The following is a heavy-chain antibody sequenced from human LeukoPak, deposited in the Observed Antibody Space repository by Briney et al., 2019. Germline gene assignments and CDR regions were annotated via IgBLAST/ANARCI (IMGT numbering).Heavy chain of an antibody. V-gene: IGHV3-21*01. CDR1: GFTFSSYS. J-gene: IGHJ4*02. CDR3: ASRGEGALDN. Sequence: GGSLRLSCAASGFTFSSYSMNWVRQAPGKGLEWVSSISTSSSYIYYADSVKGRFTISRDNAKNSLYLQMNSLRVEDTGVYYCASRGEGALDNWGQGTLVTVSS. D-gene: IGHD3-10*01. CDR2: ISTSSSYI.